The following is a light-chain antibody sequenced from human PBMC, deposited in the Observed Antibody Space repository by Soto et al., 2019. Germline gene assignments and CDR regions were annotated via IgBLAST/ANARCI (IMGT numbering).Light chain of an antibody. CDR1: SGHSSHA. CDR3: QTWGTGIVV. J-gene: IGLJ2*01. CDR2: LNSDGSH. Sequence: QPVLTQSPSASASLGASVKLTCTLSSGHSSHAIAWHQQQPQKGPRFLMSLNSDGSHSKGDGIPDRFSGSSSGAERYLTISSLQSEDEADYYCQTWGTGIVVFAGGTKVTVL. V-gene: IGLV4-69*01.